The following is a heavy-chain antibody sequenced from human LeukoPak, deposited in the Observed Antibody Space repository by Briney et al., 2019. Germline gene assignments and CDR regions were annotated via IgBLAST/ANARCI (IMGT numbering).Heavy chain of an antibody. CDR1: GFTFSDYY. J-gene: IGHJ6*03. D-gene: IGHD6-19*01. CDR3: ARRYSSGWYPNYYMDV. CDR2: ISSSGSTI. V-gene: IGHV3-11*04. Sequence: GGSLRLSCAASGFTFSDYYMSWIRQAPGKGLEWVSYISSSGSTIYYADSVKGRFTISRDNAKNSLSLQMNSLRAEDTAVYYCARRYSSGWYPNYYMDVWGKGTTVTVSS.